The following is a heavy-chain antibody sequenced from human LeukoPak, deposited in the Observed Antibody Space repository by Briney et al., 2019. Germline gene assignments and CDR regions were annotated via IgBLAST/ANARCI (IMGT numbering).Heavy chain of an antibody. J-gene: IGHJ4*02. CDR3: ASHPDQAY. V-gene: IGHV3-66*04. CDR1: GFTVSINY. D-gene: IGHD1-14*01. Sequence: PGGSLRLSCAASGFTVSINYMMWVRQAPGKGLEWVSLIYSGGSTDYTYSVRGRFTISRDNSKNTLYLQMNSLRAEDTAVYYCASHPDQAYWGQGTLVTVSS. CDR2: IYSGGST.